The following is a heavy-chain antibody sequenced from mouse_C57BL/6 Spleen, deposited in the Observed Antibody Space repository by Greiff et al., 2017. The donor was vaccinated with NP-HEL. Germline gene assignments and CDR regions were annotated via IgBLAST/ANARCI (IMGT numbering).Heavy chain of an antibody. CDR2: INPSSGYT. V-gene: IGHV1-4*01. CDR1: GYTFTSYT. CDR3: ARHYYEYDEENAMDD. D-gene: IGHD2-4*01. Sequence: QVQLQQSGAELARPGASVKMSCKASGYTFTSYTMHWVKQRPGQGLEWIGYINPSSGYTKYNQKFKDKATLTADKSSSTAYMQLSSLTSEDSAVYYGARHYYEYDEENAMDDWGQGTSVTVSS. J-gene: IGHJ4*01.